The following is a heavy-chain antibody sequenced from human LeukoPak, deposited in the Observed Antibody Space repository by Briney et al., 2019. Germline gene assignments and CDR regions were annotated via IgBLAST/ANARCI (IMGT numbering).Heavy chain of an antibody. CDR3: ARGSSFHNY. J-gene: IGHJ4*02. D-gene: IGHD6-6*01. CDR2: INGNGGSR. CDR1: GFIFEDYG. Sequence: GGSLRLSCAASGFIFEDYGMTWVRQAPGKVLEWVSGINGNGGSRGYAASVKGRFTISRDNANNSLYLQMNSLRAEDTALYYCARGSSFHNYWGQGTLVTVSS. V-gene: IGHV3-20*04.